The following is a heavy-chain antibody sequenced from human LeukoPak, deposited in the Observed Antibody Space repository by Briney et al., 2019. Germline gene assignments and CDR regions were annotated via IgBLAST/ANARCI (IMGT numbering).Heavy chain of an antibody. Sequence: GGSLRLSCAASAFTFSNYGMHWVRQAPGKGLEWVAVISYDGSNKYYADFVKGRFTISRDNSKSTLYLQMNSLRPEDTAVYYCATIRSQVYYGSGRWSYYMDVWGKGTTVTVSS. V-gene: IGHV3-30*03. CDR1: AFTFSNYG. CDR2: ISYDGSNK. J-gene: IGHJ6*03. CDR3: ATIRSQVYYGSGRWSYYMDV. D-gene: IGHD3-10*01.